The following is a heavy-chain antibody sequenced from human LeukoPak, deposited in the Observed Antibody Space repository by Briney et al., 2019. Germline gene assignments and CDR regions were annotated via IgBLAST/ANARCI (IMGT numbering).Heavy chain of an antibody. Sequence: MXXVRQAPGKGLEWVSAISGSGGSTYYADSVKGRFTISRDSSKNTLFLQMNDLTVEDTARYYCARRPGNWGQGILVTVSS. D-gene: IGHD1-14*01. J-gene: IGHJ4*02. V-gene: IGHV3-23*01. CDR3: ARRPGN. CDR2: ISGSGGST.